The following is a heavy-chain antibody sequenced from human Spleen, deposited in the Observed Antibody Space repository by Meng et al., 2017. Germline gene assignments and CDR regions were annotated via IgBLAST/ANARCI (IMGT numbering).Heavy chain of an antibody. CDR3: ARGGIATTGTSA. CDR1: GFTFRTYG. D-gene: IGHD6-13*01. V-gene: IGHV3-74*01. J-gene: IGHJ5*02. CDR2: INNDGGSR. Sequence: EVQLVESGGGLVQPGGSLRLSCVASGFTFRTYGMHWVRQAPGKGLVWVSRINNDGGSRNYADSVKGRFTIARDNAKNTLYLQMNSLRAEDTAVYYCARGGIATTGTSAWGQGTLVTVSS.